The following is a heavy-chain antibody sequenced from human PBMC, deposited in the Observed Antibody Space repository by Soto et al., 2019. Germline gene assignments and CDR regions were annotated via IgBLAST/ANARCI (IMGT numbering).Heavy chain of an antibody. CDR1: GFTFSSYA. CDR2: ISYHGSNK. Sequence: TGGSLRLSCAAPGFTFSSYAIHRVRQAPGKGLDWVAVISYHGSNKYYADSVKGRFTISRDYSKNTLYLQMNSLRAEDTAVYYCARGVVVPAATGGYYGMDVWGQGTTVTVSS. CDR3: ARGVVVPAATGGYYGMDV. D-gene: IGHD2-2*01. V-gene: IGHV3-30-3*01. J-gene: IGHJ6*02.